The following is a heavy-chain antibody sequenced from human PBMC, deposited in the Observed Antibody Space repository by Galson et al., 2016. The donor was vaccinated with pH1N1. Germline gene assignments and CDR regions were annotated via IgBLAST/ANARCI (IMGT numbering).Heavy chain of an antibody. D-gene: IGHD3-22*01. CDR3: ARYYYDSSGSGFDP. CDR2: IYYSGGT. J-gene: IGHJ5*02. CDR1: GGSIRRSSYY. V-gene: IGHV4-39*01. Sequence: VSGGSIRRSSYYWGWIRQPPGKGLEWIGSIYYSGGTSYNPSLQSRVTISVDTSKNQFSLKLTSVTAADTAVYYCARYYYDSSGSGFDPWGQGTLVTVSS.